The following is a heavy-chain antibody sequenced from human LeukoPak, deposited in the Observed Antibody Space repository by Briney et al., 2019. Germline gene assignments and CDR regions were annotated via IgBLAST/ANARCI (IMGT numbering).Heavy chain of an antibody. Sequence: GESLKISCKGSGYRFSSYWIGWVRQMPGKGLEWMGIIYPGDSDTRYSPSFQGQVTISADNSISTAYLQWSSLKASDTATYYCARPGSYYYDSSGYVLTWGQGTLVTVSS. CDR3: ARPGSYYYDSSGYVLT. V-gene: IGHV5-51*01. CDR2: IYPGDSDT. J-gene: IGHJ5*02. CDR1: GYRFSSYW. D-gene: IGHD3-22*01.